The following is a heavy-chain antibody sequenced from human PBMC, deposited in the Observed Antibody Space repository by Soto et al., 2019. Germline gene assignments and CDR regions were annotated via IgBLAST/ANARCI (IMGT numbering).Heavy chain of an antibody. Sequence: QVQLVQSGAEVKKPGSSVKVSCKASGGSLSNYGISWVRQAPGQGLEWMGGIIPVFGTANYAQKFQGRGTITADEFTNIVYMDVTSLRSEDTAVYYCARGYATKIVVTTYGAMDVWGQGTTVTVSS. CDR1: GGSLSNYG. J-gene: IGHJ6*02. CDR2: IIPVFGTA. CDR3: ARGYATKIVVTTYGAMDV. V-gene: IGHV1-69*12. D-gene: IGHD3-16*01.